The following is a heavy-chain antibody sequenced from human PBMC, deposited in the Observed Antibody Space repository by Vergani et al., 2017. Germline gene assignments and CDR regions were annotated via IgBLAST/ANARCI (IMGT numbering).Heavy chain of an antibody. CDR1: GFTFSSYG. D-gene: IGHD6-13*01. V-gene: IGHV3-30*18. J-gene: IGHJ4*02. CDR3: AKCPCSSSWVGPYCFDY. CDR2: ISYDGSNK. Sequence: QVQLVESGGGVVQPGRSLRLSCAASGFTFSSYGMHWVRQAPGKGREWVAVISYDGSNKYYADSVKGRFTISRDNFKNTLYLQMNSLRAEDTAVYYCAKCPCSSSWVGPYCFDYWGQGTLVTVSS.